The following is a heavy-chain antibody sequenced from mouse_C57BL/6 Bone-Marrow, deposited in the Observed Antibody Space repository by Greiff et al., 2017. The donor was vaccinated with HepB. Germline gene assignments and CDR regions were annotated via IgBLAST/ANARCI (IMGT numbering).Heavy chain of an antibody. Sequence: QVQLQQSGSELRSPGSSVKLSCKDFDSEVFPIAYMSWVRQKPGHGFEWIGGILPSIGRTIYGEKFEDKATLDADTLSNTAYLELNSLTSEDSAIYYCARGDGSSYGEDYAMDYWGQGTSVTVSS. CDR3: ARGDGSSYGEDYAMDY. CDR2: ILPSIGRT. D-gene: IGHD1-1*01. J-gene: IGHJ4*01. V-gene: IGHV15-2*01. CDR1: DSEVFPIAY.